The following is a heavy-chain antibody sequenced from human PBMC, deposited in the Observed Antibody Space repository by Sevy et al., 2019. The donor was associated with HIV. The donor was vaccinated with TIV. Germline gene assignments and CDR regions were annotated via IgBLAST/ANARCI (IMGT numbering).Heavy chain of an antibody. CDR1: GFTFRTYA. J-gene: IGHJ4*02. CDR3: AKWGDHDFWSSYSYFDY. CDR2: VSGSDRT. V-gene: IGHV3-23*01. Sequence: GGSLRLSCTASGFTFRTYAMSWVRQAPEKGLDWVSGKGLEWVSAVSGSDRTYYADSVKGRFTISRDNSKNTVYLQMNVLRAEDTAVYYCAKWGDHDFWSSYSYFDYWGQGALVTVSS. D-gene: IGHD3-3*01.